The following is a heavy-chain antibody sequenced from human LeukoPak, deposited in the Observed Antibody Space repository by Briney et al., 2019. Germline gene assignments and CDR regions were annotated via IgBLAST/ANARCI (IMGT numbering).Heavy chain of an antibody. CDR3: AKDNGPWCEYFQH. D-gene: IGHD4/OR15-4a*01. J-gene: IGHJ1*01. CDR2: ISSSSSTI. CDR1: GFTFSSYS. V-gene: IGHV3-48*01. Sequence: PGGSLRLSCAASGFTFSSYSMNWVRQAPGKGLEWVSYISSSSSTIYYADSVKGRFTISRDNAKNSLYLQMNSLRAEDTALYYCAKDNGPWCEYFQHWGQGTLVTVSS.